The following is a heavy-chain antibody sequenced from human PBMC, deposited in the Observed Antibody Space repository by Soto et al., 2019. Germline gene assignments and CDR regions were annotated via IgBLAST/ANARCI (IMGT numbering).Heavy chain of an antibody. V-gene: IGHV1-8*01. CDR2: MNPNSGNT. Sequence: QVQLVQSGAEVKKPGASVKVSCKASGYTFTSYDINWVRQATGQGLEWMGWMNPNSGNTGYAQKFQAIVSKTRKTFINTNNMELSSLRYEATAVYYCERGKGGGDWLDPWGEGTLVTVSS. CDR1: GYTFTSYD. J-gene: IGHJ5*02. CDR3: ERGKGGGDWLDP. D-gene: IGHD4-17*01.